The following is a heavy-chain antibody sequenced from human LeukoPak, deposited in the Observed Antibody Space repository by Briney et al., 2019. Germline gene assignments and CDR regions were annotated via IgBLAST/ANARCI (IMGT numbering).Heavy chain of an antibody. J-gene: IGHJ4*02. CDR1: GYTFTSYA. V-gene: IGHV7-4-1*02. D-gene: IGHD3-16*01. CDR3: ARGPWSRRKTFDLDY. CDR2: INTNTGNP. Sequence: ASVKASCKASGYTFTSYAMNWVRQAPGQGLEWMGWINTNTGNPTYAQGFTGRFVFSLDTSVSTAYLQISSLKAEDTAVYYCARGPWSRRKTFDLDYWGQGTLVTVSS.